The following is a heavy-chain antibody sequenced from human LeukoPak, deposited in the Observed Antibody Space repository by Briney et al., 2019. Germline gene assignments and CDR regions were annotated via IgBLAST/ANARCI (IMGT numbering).Heavy chain of an antibody. CDR3: ARHRDDYNYGL. CDR1: GGSISSSSYY. D-gene: IGHD5-24*01. J-gene: IGHJ4*02. V-gene: IGHV4-39*01. Sequence: KASETLSLTCTVSGGSISSSSYYWGWIRQPPGKGPEWIGSIFYSGSTFYNPSLKSRVTISVDTSKNQFSLRLSSVTAADTAVYYCARHRDDYNYGLWGQGTLVTVSS. CDR2: IFYSGST.